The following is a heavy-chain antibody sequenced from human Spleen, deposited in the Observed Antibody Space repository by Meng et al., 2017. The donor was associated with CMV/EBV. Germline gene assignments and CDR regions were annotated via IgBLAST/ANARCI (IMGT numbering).Heavy chain of an antibody. Sequence: SGYTFTDYYLHWVRLAPGQGLEWMGWVNPDSGDTKYSQRFQGRVTMTRDTSVSTVYLELSGLRSDDTALYYCARPQFTYSSGYYAGYWGQGTLVTVSS. CDR1: GYTFTDYY. CDR2: VNPDSGDT. V-gene: IGHV1-2*02. D-gene: IGHD3-22*01. J-gene: IGHJ4*02. CDR3: ARPQFTYSSGYYAGY.